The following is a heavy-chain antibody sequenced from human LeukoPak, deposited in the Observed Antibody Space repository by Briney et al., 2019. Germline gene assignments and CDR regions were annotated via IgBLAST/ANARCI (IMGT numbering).Heavy chain of an antibody. CDR1: GGSISSSSYY. CDR3: ARGVYSSSWYGPYYYYYGMDV. CDR2: IYYSGST. V-gene: IGHV4-39*01. J-gene: IGHJ6*02. D-gene: IGHD6-13*01. Sequence: SETLSLTCTVSGGSISSSSYYWGWIRQPPGKGLEWIGSIYYSGSTYYNPSLKSRVTISVDTSKNQFSLKLSSVTAADTAVYYCARGVYSSSWYGPYYYYYGMDVWGQETTVTVSS.